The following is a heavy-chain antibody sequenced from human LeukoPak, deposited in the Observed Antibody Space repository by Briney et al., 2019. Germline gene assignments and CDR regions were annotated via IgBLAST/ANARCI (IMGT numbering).Heavy chain of an antibody. CDR2: INHSGST. V-gene: IGHV4-34*01. J-gene: IGHJ4*02. Sequence: SETLSLTCAVYGGSFSGYYWSWIRQPPGKGLEWIGEINHSGSTNYNPSLKSRVTISVDTSKNQFSLKLSSVTAADTAVYYCARRPTGDPKFDYWGQGTLVTVSS. CDR1: GGSFSGYY. CDR3: ARRPTGDPKFDY. D-gene: IGHD7-27*01.